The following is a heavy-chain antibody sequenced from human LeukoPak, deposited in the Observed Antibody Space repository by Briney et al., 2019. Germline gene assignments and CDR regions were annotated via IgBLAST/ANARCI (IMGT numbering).Heavy chain of an antibody. CDR1: GFTFSSYS. Sequence: PGGSLRLSCAASGFTFSSYSMNWVRQAPGKGLEWVSSISSSSSYIYYADSVKGRFTISRDNAKNSMYLQMNSLRAEDTAVYYCARVEEDYDFWSGYYYFDYWGQGTLVTVSS. D-gene: IGHD3-3*01. V-gene: IGHV3-21*01. CDR2: ISSSSSYI. CDR3: ARVEEDYDFWSGYYYFDY. J-gene: IGHJ4*02.